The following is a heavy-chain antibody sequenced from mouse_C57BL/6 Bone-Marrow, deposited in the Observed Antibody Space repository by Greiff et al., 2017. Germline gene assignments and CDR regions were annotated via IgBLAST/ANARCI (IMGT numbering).Heavy chain of an antibody. Sequence: QVTLKESGPGILQSSQTLSLTCSFSGFSLSTSGMGVSWIRQPSGKGLEWLAHIYWDDDKRYNPSLKSRLTISKDTSRNQVFLKITSVDTADTATYYGARGLRKSFYVYYWGQGTTLPVSS. CDR3: ARGLRKSFYVYY. CDR1: GFSLSTSGMG. D-gene: IGHD1-1*01. CDR2: IYWDDDK. J-gene: IGHJ2*01. V-gene: IGHV8-12*01.